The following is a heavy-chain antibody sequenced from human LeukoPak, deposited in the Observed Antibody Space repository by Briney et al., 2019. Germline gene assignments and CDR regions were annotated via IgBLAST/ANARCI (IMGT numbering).Heavy chain of an antibody. V-gene: IGHV7-4-1*02. CDR1: GYTFTSYA. J-gene: IGHJ4*02. CDR2: INTNTENP. D-gene: IGHD2-8*01. CDR3: ARMGYCTRATCGGAFDF. Sequence: ASVKVSCKASGYTFTSYAMHWVRQAPGQGLEWMGWINTNTENPAYAQGFTGRFVFSVDISVSTAYLQINSLKAEDTAVYYCARMGYCTRATCGGAFDFWGQGTLVTVSS.